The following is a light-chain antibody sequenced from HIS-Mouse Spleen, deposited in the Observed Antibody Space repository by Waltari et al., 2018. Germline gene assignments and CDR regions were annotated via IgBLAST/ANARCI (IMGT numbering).Light chain of an antibody. CDR1: QSISSW. J-gene: IGKJ2*01. CDR3: QQYNSYSGYT. CDR2: KAS. V-gene: IGKV1-5*03. Sequence: DIQMTQSPYTLSASVGDRVTITCRASQSISSWLAWYQQKPGKAPKLLIYKASSLESGVPSRFSGSGSGTEFTLTISSLQPDDFATYYCQQYNSYSGYTFGQGTKLEIK.